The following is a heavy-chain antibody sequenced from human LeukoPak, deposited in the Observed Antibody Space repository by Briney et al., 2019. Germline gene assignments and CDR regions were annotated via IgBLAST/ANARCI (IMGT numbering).Heavy chain of an antibody. CDR2: ISGSGGST. V-gene: IGHV3-23*01. CDR1: GFTFSSYA. D-gene: IGHD6-13*01. Sequence: GGSLRLSCAASGFTFSSYAMSWVRQAPGKGLEWVSAISGSGGSTYYADSVKGRFTISRDNSKNTLYLQMNSLRAEHTAVYYCAKSTSWGIAAAGGYWGQGTLVTVSS. J-gene: IGHJ4*02. CDR3: AKSTSWGIAAAGGY.